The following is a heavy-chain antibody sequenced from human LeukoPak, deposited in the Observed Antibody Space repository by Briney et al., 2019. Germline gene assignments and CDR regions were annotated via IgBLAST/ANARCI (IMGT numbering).Heavy chain of an antibody. V-gene: IGHV4-4*02. J-gene: IGHJ4*02. D-gene: IGHD2/OR15-2a*01. CDR3: ARGGRAFRPLDY. Sequence: SETLSLTCGXSGGSISTXNXXXXXXQPPXXXXXXXGEVHLSGRTHYKXXLESRXXMSVDMSENHISLGLTSLTAADTAVYYWARGGRAFRPLDYSGQGTLVTVSS. CDR2: VHLSGRT. CDR1: GGSISTXNX.